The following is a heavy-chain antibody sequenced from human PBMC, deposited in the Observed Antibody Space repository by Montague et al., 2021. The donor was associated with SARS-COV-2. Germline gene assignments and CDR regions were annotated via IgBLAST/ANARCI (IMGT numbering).Heavy chain of an antibody. CDR1: GFTFSDYA. J-gene: IGHJ6*02. V-gene: IGHV3-23*01. CDR2: LSVSGGDT. Sequence: SLRLSCAASGFTFSDYAMHWVRQPPGKGLEWVSGLSVSGGDTYYXDSVKGRFTISRDNSKNKLYLQMHSLRAEDTAVYYCAKVEVTSIVYFGLDVWGQGTTVTVSS. CDR3: AKVEVTSIVYFGLDV. D-gene: IGHD2-21*02.